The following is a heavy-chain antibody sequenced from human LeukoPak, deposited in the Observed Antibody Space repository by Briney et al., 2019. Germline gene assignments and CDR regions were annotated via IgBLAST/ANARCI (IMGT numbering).Heavy chain of an antibody. J-gene: IGHJ5*02. CDR2: IIPSNGDT. D-gene: IGHD4-23*01. CDR1: GYTFTTYH. V-gene: IGHV1-46*01. CDR3: ARTTPVITHPFDP. Sequence: ASVKVSCKASGYTFTTYHIHWVRLAPGQGLEWLGTIIPSNGDTSYAQSFQGRVTITRTTSTTTVYMDLSSLKSDDTAVYYCARTTPVITHPFDPWGQGTQVIVSS.